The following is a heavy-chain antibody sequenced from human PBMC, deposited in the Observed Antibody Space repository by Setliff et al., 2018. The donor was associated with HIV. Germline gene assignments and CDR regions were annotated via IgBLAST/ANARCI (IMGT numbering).Heavy chain of an antibody. V-gene: IGHV4-59*01. CDR3: ARTPQYGGYYDSSGYSQYYFDY. CDR1: GGSISSYY. D-gene: IGHD3-22*01. J-gene: IGHJ4*02. Sequence: SETLSLTCTVSGGSISSYYWSWIRQPPGKGLEWIGYIYYSGSTNYNPSLKSRVTISVDTSKNQFSLKLSSVTAADTAVYYCARTPQYGGYYDSSGYSQYYFDYWGQGTLVT. CDR2: IYYSGST.